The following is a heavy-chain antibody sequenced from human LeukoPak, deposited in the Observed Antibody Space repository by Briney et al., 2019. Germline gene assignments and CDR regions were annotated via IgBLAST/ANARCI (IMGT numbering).Heavy chain of an antibody. D-gene: IGHD3-9*01. Sequence: GGSLRLSCAASGFTFSSYGMSWVRQAPGKGLEWVSAISGSGGSTYYADSVKGRFTISRDNSKNTLYLQMNSLRAEDTAVYYCAKGHTYYDILTGTPYYYYYYMDVWGKGTTVTISS. CDR1: GFTFSSYG. CDR3: AKGHTYYDILTGTPYYYYYYMDV. J-gene: IGHJ6*03. V-gene: IGHV3-23*01. CDR2: ISGSGGST.